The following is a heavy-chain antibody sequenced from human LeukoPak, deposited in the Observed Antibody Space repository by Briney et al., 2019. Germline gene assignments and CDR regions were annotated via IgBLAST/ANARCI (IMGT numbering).Heavy chain of an antibody. V-gene: IGHV1-18*01. J-gene: IGHJ4*02. D-gene: IGHD3-22*01. CDR2: ISAYNGNT. CDR1: GYTFTSYG. CDR3: ARAHYYDSSGSSDY. Sequence: ASVKVSCTASGYTFTSYGISWVRQAPGQGLEWMGWISAYNGNTNYAQKLQGRVTMTTDTSTGTAYMELRSLRSDDTAVYYCARAHYYDSSGSSDYWGQGTLVTVSS.